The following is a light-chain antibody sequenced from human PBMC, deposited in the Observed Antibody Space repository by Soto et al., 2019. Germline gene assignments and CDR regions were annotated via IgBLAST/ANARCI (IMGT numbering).Light chain of an antibody. J-gene: IGKJ2*01. V-gene: IGKV1-8*01. CDR2: SAS. Sequence: IRMTQSPSSLSTSTGDRVTITCRASQDISSYLAWYQQKPGKAPKLLVYSASTLQSGVPSRFSGSGSRTDFTLTITSLQSEDFATYYCQQYHTYPPTFGQGTKLDI. CDR3: QQYHTYPPT. CDR1: QDISSY.